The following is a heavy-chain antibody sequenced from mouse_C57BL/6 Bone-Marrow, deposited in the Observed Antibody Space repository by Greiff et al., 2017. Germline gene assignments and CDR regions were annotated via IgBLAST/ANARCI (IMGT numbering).Heavy chain of an antibody. V-gene: IGHV5-17*01. D-gene: IGHD1-1*01. CDR1: GFTFSDYG. CDR3: ARAWYYGSSYYYAMDY. J-gene: IGHJ4*01. CDR2: ISSCSSTI. Sequence: EVQGVESGGGLVKPGGSLKLSCAASGFTFSDYGMHWVRQAPEKGLEWVAYISSCSSTIYYADTVKGRFTISRDNSTNTLYLHLSSLRSEDTALXYCARAWYYGSSYYYAMDYWGQGTSVTVSA.